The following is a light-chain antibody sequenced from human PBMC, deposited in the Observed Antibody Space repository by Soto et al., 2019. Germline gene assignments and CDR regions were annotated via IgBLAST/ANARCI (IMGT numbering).Light chain of an antibody. V-gene: IGKV3-20*01. J-gene: IGKJ5*01. CDR1: QTVRGIY. Sequence: DIVLTQSPGNLSLSPGERATVSCRASQTVRGIYLAWYQQKPGQAPRLLIYGGSSRATCIPDRFSGSGSGTDCTLTISRLEPEDFAVYYCQQRDSWPITFGQGTLLEI. CDR3: QQRDSWPIT. CDR2: GGS.